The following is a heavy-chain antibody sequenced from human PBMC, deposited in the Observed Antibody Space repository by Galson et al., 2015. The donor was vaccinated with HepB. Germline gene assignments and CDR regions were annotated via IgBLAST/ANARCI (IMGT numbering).Heavy chain of an antibody. CDR1: GYTFTSYG. Sequence: SVKVSCKAAGYTFTSYGINWVRQAPGQGLEWMGWISANNGNTNYAQKLQGRVTMTTDTSTSTAYMELSSLRSEDTAVYYCATARELRSHYYYGMDVWGQGTTVTVSS. CDR3: ATARELRSHYYYGMDV. V-gene: IGHV1-18*01. CDR2: ISANNGNT. J-gene: IGHJ6*02. D-gene: IGHD3-10*01.